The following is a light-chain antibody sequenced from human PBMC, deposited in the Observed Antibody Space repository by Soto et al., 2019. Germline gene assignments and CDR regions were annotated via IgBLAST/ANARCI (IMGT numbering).Light chain of an antibody. CDR1: QSVSSTL. CDR2: GVS. CDR3: QQYNSYRIT. J-gene: IGKJ5*01. Sequence: EIMLKQSPVALSLSPGERATLSCRASQSVSSTLLTWYQQKPGQAPRLLIYGVSSRATGIPDRFSGSGSGTDFTLTISSLQPDDFATYYCQQYNSYRITFGQGTRLEIK. V-gene: IGKV3-20*01.